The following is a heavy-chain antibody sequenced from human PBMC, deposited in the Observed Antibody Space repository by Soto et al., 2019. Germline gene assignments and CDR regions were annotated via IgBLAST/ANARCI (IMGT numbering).Heavy chain of an antibody. CDR3: ARVPVYCSGGSCYAVDP. D-gene: IGHD2-15*01. J-gene: IGHJ5*02. Sequence: QVQLVQYGAEVKKPGASVKVSCKASGYTFRSYGITWVRQAPGRGLEWMGWISAYNGNTTYAQNLQGRVTMTTDTSTTTAYMELRSLRSDYTALYYCARVPVYCSGGSCYAVDPWGQGTLVTVSS. CDR2: ISAYNGNT. V-gene: IGHV1-18*04. CDR1: GYTFRSYG.